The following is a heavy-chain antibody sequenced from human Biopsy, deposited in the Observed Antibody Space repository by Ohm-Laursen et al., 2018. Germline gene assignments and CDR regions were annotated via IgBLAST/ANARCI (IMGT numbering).Heavy chain of an antibody. Sequence: GTLSLTWTVSGGSISYSTYHWGWIRQSPGKGLEWIGNIYYSGNTDYSPSLKSRVTISVDTSNNQFSLKLRSVTAADTAVYYCARQVDFWSGYVDYWGQGTLVAVS. CDR2: IYYSGNT. CDR1: GGSISYSTYH. V-gene: IGHV4-39*01. J-gene: IGHJ4*02. CDR3: ARQVDFWSGYVDY. D-gene: IGHD3-3*01.